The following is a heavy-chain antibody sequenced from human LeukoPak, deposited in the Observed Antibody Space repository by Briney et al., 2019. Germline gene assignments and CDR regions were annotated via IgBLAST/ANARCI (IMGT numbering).Heavy chain of an antibody. V-gene: IGHV3-11*01. CDR3: ARARVTIDYYYYMDV. J-gene: IGHJ6*03. CDR2: ISSSGSTI. CDR1: GFTFSDYY. D-gene: IGHD4-11*01. Sequence: PGGSLRLSCEASGFTFSDYYMSWIRQAPGKGLEWVSYISSSGSTIYYADSVKGRFTISRDNAKNSLYLQLNNLRAEDTALYYCARARVTIDYYYYMDVWGKGTTVTVSS.